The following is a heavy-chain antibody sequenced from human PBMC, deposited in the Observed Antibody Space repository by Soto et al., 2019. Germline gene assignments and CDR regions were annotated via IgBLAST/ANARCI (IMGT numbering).Heavy chain of an antibody. D-gene: IGHD3-10*01. Sequence: SLKISCNGSLYSFTSYWSCWVPHMPLKGLEGMGIIYPGDSDTRYSPSFQGQVTISADKSISTAYLQWSSLKASDTAMYYCARYYGSRPLGPYFEYWGQGTLVTVSS. CDR1: LYSFTSYW. CDR2: IYPGDSDT. V-gene: IGHV5-51*01. CDR3: ARYYGSRPLGPYFEY. J-gene: IGHJ4*02.